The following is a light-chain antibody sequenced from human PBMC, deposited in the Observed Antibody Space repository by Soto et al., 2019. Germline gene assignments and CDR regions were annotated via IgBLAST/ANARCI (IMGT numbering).Light chain of an antibody. CDR1: SGHSSYI. J-gene: IGLJ2*01. CDR3: ETWDINTHVV. Sequence: QPVLTQSSSASASLGSSVKLTCTLSSGHSSYIIAWRQQQPGKAPRYLMNLEGSGSFNKGSGVPDRFSGSSSGADRYLTISNLQFEDEADYYCETWDINTHVVFGGGTKVTVL. CDR2: LEGSGSF. V-gene: IGLV4-60*02.